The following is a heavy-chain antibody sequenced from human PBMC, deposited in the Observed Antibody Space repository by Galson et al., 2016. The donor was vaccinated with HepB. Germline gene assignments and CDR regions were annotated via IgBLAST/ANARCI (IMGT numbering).Heavy chain of an antibody. CDR2: IKQDGSEK. V-gene: IGHV3-7*04. D-gene: IGHD2-15*01. CDR3: ARGQREEDIVVVVVVPGGFYYGMDV. J-gene: IGHJ6*02. Sequence: SLRLSCAASGFTFSSNWMSWVRQAPGKGLEWVANIKQDGSEKYYVDSVKGRFTISRDNAKNLLYLQMNSLRAEDTAVYYCARGQREEDIVVVVVVPGGFYYGMDVWGQGTTVTVSS. CDR1: GFTFSSNW.